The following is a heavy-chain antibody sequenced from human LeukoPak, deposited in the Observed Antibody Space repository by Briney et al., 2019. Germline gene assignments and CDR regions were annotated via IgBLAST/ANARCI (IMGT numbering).Heavy chain of an antibody. Sequence: ESGPTLVNPTQTLTLTCTFSGFSLSSSGVGVGWIRQPPGKALERLAIIYRNDDKRYSPSLKSRLTIAKDTSKNQVILSMTNMDPVDTATYYCAHSYYYDSWGQGTLVTVSS. CDR2: IYRNDDK. CDR1: GFSLSSSGVG. CDR3: AHSYYYDS. J-gene: IGHJ4*02. V-gene: IGHV2-5*01.